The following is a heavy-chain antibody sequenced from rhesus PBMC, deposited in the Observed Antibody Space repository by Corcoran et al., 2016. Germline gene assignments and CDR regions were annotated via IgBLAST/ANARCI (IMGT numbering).Heavy chain of an antibody. CDR1: GLTFSSYW. CDR2: IKNNADGGAT. J-gene: IGHJ4*01. V-gene: IGHV3-16*01. CDR3: RGVGSSSGWYFDY. Sequence: ELHLVESGGGLVQPGGSLSLSCAASGLTFSSYWMRWVRPAPGQGLDWVGNIKNNADGGATAYAESVKGRFNIARDDSKNTLYLQMDSLKTEETAVYYCRGVGSSSGWYFDYWGQGVLVTVSS. D-gene: IGHD6-31*01.